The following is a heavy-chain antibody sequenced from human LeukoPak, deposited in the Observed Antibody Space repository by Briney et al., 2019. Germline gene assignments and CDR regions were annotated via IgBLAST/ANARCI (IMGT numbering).Heavy chain of an antibody. V-gene: IGHV4-38-2*01. CDR3: ARRSSSGYYPPDY. D-gene: IGHD3-22*01. CDR1: GYSISSGYY. J-gene: IGHJ4*02. Sequence: SETLSLTCSVSGYSISSGYYWGWIRQPPGKGLEWIGSIYHSGSTYYNPSLKSRVTISVDTSKNQFSLKLSSVTAADTAVYYCARRSSSGYYPPDYWGQGTLVTISS. CDR2: IYHSGST.